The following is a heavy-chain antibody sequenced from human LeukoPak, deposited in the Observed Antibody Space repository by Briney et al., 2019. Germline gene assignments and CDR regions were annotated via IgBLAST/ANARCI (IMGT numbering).Heavy chain of an antibody. D-gene: IGHD6-13*01. V-gene: IGHV4-4*07. CDR2: IYINGST. J-gene: IGHJ5*02. CDR3: ARVGRAAAGTWWFDP. CDR1: GGSISSYY. Sequence: SETLSLTCTVSGGSISSYYWSWIRQPAGKGLEWIGHIYINGSTNYSPSLKSRVSMSVDTPKNQFSLKLSSVTAADTAVYYCARVGRAAAGTWWFDPWGQGTLVTVSS.